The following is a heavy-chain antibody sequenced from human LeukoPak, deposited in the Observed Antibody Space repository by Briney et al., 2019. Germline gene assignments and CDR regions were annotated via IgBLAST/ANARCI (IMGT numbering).Heavy chain of an antibody. Sequence: SETLSLTCTVSGYSISSDYYWGWIRQPPGKGLEWIGNIFHNVNTYYNPSLKSRVTMSIDTSKKQFSLKLRTATAADTAVYYCARIEDVTRGYNHAYYFDYWGQGTLVTVSS. CDR3: ARIEDVTRGYNHAYYFDY. J-gene: IGHJ4*02. D-gene: IGHD5-18*01. CDR1: GYSISSDYY. CDR2: IFHNVNT. V-gene: IGHV4-38-2*02.